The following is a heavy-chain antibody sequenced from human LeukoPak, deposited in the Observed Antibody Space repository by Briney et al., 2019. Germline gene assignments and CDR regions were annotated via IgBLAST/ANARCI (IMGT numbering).Heavy chain of an antibody. CDR1: GFTFSSYT. J-gene: IGHJ4*02. CDR2: ISSSSSTI. V-gene: IGHV3-48*02. CDR3: ARFLDY. Sequence: GGSLRLSCAASGFTFSSYTMNWVRQAPGKGLEWVSYISSSSSTIHYADSVKGQFTISRDNAKKSLYLQMNSLRDEDTAVYYCARFLDYWGQGTLVTVSS.